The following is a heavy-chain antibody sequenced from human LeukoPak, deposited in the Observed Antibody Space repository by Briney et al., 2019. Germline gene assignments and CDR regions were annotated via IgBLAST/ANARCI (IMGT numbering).Heavy chain of an antibody. CDR1: GGSISSSSYY. CDR2: IYYSGST. D-gene: IGHD6-19*01. CDR3: ARDIIAVAGNLNYFDY. J-gene: IGHJ4*02. V-gene: IGHV4-39*02. Sequence: SETLSLTCTVSGGSISSSSYYWGWIRQPPGKGLEWIGSIYYSGSTYYNPSLKSRVTISVDTSKNQFSLKLSSVTAADTAVYYCARDIIAVAGNLNYFDYWGQGTLVTVSS.